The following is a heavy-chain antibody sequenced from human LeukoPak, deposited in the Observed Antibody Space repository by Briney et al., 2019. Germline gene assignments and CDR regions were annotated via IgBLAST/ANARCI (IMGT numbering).Heavy chain of an antibody. D-gene: IGHD2-15*01. J-gene: IGHJ3*02. CDR3: ARDCSGGSCYGAFDI. CDR1: GGSIRSSYYY. CDR2: IYDSGST. Sequence: PSETLSLTCTVSGGSIRSSYYYWGWIRQPPGKGLEWIGSIYDSGSTYYNPSLKSRVTISVDTSKNQFSLKLSSVTATDTAVYYCARDCSGGSCYGAFDIWGQGTMVTVSS. V-gene: IGHV4-39*02.